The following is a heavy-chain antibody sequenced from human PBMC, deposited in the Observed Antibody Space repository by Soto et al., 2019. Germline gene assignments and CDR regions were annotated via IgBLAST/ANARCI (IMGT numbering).Heavy chain of an antibody. CDR3: ARDRSSSSRGNYYYYYYMDV. J-gene: IGHJ6*03. Sequence: GGSLRLSCAASGFTFSDYYMSWIRQAPGKGLEWVSYISSSGSTIYYADSVKGRFTISRDNAKNSLYLQMNSLRAEDTAVYYCARDRSSSSRGNYYYYYYMDVWGKGTTVTVSS. CDR1: GFTFSDYY. V-gene: IGHV3-11*01. D-gene: IGHD6-6*01. CDR2: ISSSGSTI.